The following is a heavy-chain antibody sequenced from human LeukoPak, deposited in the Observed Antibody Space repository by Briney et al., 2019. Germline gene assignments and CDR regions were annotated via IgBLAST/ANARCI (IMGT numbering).Heavy chain of an antibody. Sequence: GGSLRLSCAASGFTFSSYSMNWVRQAPGKGLEWVSSISTSSSYIYYADSVKGRFTISRDNAKNSLYLQMNSLRAEDTAVYYCARGRAVVAASDSWFDRWGQGTLVTVSS. V-gene: IGHV3-21*01. CDR3: ARGRAVVAASDSWFDR. J-gene: IGHJ5*02. CDR1: GFTFSSYS. CDR2: ISTSSSYI. D-gene: IGHD2-15*01.